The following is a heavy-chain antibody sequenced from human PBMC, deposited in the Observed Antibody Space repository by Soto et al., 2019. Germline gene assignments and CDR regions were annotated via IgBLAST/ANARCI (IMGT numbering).Heavy chain of an antibody. J-gene: IGHJ4*02. CDR2: ISYDGSKK. CDR3: ARGETVVVTASVDY. CDR1: GFTFISYA. D-gene: IGHD2-21*02. Sequence: QVQLVESGGGVVQPGRSLRLSCAASGFTFISYAMHWVRQAPGKGLEWVAVISYDGSKKYYADSVKGRFTISRDNSKNTLYVEVNSLRPEDTAVYYCARGETVVVTASVDYWGQGTLVTVSS. V-gene: IGHV3-30-3*01.